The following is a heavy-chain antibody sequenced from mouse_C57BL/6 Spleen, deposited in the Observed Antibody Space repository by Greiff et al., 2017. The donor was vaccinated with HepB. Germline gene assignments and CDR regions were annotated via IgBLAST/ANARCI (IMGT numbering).Heavy chain of an antibody. V-gene: IGHV3-6*01. Sequence: DVQLQESGPGLVKPSQSLSLTCSVTGYSITSGYYWNWIRQFPGNKLEWMGYISYDGSNNYNPSLKNRISITRDTSKNQFFLKLNSVTTEDTATYYCAIGNYYGSSSFAYWGQGTLVTVSA. CDR1: GYSITSGYY. CDR3: AIGNYYGSSSFAY. CDR2: ISYDGSN. J-gene: IGHJ3*01. D-gene: IGHD1-1*01.